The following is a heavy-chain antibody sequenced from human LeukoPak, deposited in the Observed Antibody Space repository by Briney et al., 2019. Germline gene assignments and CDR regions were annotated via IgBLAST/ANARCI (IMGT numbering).Heavy chain of an antibody. J-gene: IGHJ4*02. CDR3: ARGTITFGGVIVPVLY. Sequence: GGSLRLSCAASGFTFSSYSMNWVRQAPGKGLEWVSSISSSSRYIYYADSVKGRYTISRDNAKNSLYLQMNSLRAEDTAVYYCARGTITFGGVIVPVLYWGQGTLVTVSS. CDR2: ISSSSRYI. D-gene: IGHD3-16*02. V-gene: IGHV3-21*01. CDR1: GFTFSSYS.